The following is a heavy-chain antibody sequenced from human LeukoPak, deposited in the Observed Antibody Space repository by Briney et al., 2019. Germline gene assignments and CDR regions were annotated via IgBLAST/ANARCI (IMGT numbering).Heavy chain of an antibody. Sequence: GGSLRLSCAASGFTFSSYATSWVRQAPGKGLEWVSAISGSGNSTYYAGSVKGRFIISRDNFKNTLYLQMNSLRAEDTAVYYCAKTSQFYDYLWGSYRPNWFDPWGQGTLVTVSS. CDR1: GFTFSSYA. V-gene: IGHV3-23*01. CDR2: ISGSGNST. D-gene: IGHD3-16*02. CDR3: AKTSQFYDYLWGSYRPNWFDP. J-gene: IGHJ5*02.